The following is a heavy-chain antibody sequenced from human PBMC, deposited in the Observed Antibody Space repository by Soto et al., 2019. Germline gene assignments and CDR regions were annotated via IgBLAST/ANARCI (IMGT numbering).Heavy chain of an antibody. V-gene: IGHV5-10-1*01. J-gene: IGHJ6*02. CDR3: ATSSAGNYYYCGMDV. CDR2: IDPSDSYT. Sequence: GESLKISCKGSGYSFTSYWISWVRQMPGKGLEWMGRIDPSDSYTNYSPSFQGHVTISADKSISTAYLQWSSLKASDTAMYYCATSSAGNYYYCGMDVWGQGTTVTVS. CDR1: GYSFTSYW. D-gene: IGHD6-13*01.